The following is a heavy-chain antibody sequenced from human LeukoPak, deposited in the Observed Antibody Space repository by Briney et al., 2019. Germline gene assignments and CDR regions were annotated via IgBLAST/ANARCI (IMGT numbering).Heavy chain of an antibody. J-gene: IGHJ1*01. CDR2: ISSSSSTI. V-gene: IGHV3-48*01. D-gene: IGHD4-17*01. CDR1: GFTFSSYS. Sequence: PGGSLRLSCAAPGFTFSSYSMNWVRQAPGKGLEWVSYISSSSSTIYYADSVKGRFTISRDNAKNSLYLQMNSLRAEDTAVYYCARDRMTTVTTGLFQHWGQGTLVTVSS. CDR3: ARDRMTTVTTGLFQH.